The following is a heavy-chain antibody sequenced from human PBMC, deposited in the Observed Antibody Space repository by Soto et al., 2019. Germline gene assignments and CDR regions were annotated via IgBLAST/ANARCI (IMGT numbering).Heavy chain of an antibody. CDR1: GYTFTSYY. Sequence: QVQLVQSGAEVKKPGASVKVSCKASGYTFTSYYMHWVRQAPGQGLEWMGIINPSGGSTSYAQKFQGRVTMTRDTSTSTVYMELSSLRSEDTAVYYCARDDAEYSSSFRFDPWGQGTLVTVSS. CDR2: INPSGGST. D-gene: IGHD6-6*01. V-gene: IGHV1-46*01. J-gene: IGHJ5*02. CDR3: ARDDAEYSSSFRFDP.